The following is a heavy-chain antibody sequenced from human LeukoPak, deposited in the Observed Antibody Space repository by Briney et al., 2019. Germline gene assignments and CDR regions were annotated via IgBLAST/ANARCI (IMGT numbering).Heavy chain of an antibody. Sequence: SVSVSCKASGGIFSSYAISWVRQAPGQGLEWMGRIIPILGIANYAQKFQGRVTITSHKSTSTAYMELSSLRSEDTAVYYCARDDSYGSLRGFDYWGQGTLVTVSS. V-gene: IGHV1-69*04. CDR3: ARDDSYGSLRGFDY. D-gene: IGHD5-18*01. CDR2: IIPILGIA. J-gene: IGHJ4*02. CDR1: GGIFSSYA.